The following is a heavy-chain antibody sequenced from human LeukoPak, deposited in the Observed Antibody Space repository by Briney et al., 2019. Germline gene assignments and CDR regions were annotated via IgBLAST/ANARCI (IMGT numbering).Heavy chain of an antibody. D-gene: IGHD2-15*01. J-gene: IGHJ6*02. V-gene: IGHV1-69*04. CDR3: ARGSVASPYHYYGMDV. CDR1: GGTFSSYA. CDR2: IIPILGIA. Sequence: SVKVSCKASGGTFSSYAISWVRQAPGQGLEWMGRIIPILGIANYAQKFQGRVTITADKSTSTAYMELSSLRSEDTAVYYCARGSVASPYHYYGMDVWGQGTTVTVSS.